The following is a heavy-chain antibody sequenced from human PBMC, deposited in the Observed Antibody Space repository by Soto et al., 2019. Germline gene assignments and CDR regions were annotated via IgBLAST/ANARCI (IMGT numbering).Heavy chain of an antibody. J-gene: IGHJ3*02. CDR2: IYSGGST. D-gene: IGHD3-22*01. CDR1: GFIVSSNY. Sequence: EVQLVETGGGLIQPGGSLRLSCAASGFIVSSNYMSWVRQAPGKGLEWVSVIYSGGSTYYADSLKGRFTISRDNSTNTVYLQLNSLRAEDTAVYYSERYPTTDYDDISGYYGAFDIWGQGTMVTVSS. CDR3: ERYPTTDYDDISGYYGAFDI. V-gene: IGHV3-53*02.